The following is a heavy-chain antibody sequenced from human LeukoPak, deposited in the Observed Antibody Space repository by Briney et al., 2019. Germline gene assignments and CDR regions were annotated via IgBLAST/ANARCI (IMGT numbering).Heavy chain of an antibody. CDR1: GFTVSSSY. D-gene: IGHD6-19*01. V-gene: IGHV3-66*01. Sequence: PGGSLRLSCAASGFTVSSSYMSWVRQAPGKGLEWVSVIYSGGSTYYADSVKGRFTISRDNSKNTLYLQMNSLRAEDTAVYYCARGEQWLDKTFIDYWGQGTLVTVSS. CDR3: ARGEQWLDKTFIDY. J-gene: IGHJ4*02. CDR2: IYSGGST.